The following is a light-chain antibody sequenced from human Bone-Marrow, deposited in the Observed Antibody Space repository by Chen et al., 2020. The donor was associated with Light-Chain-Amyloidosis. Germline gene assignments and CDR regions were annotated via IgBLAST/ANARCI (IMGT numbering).Light chain of an antibody. J-gene: IGKJ4*01. CDR1: QGISKH. CDR3: QQIHGYPIT. Sequence: DIQLTQSPSFLSASVGDRVTITCRASQGISKHLAWYQRKPVKAPKLLIYVASTLESGVASRFSGSGSGTEFTLTISSLRPEDFATFYCQQIHGYPITFGGGTKVEI. CDR2: VAS. V-gene: IGKV1-9*01.